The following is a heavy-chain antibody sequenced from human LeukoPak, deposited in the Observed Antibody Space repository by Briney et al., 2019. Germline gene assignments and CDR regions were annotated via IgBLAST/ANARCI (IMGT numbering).Heavy chain of an antibody. CDR2: IRYDGSNK. Sequence: GGSLRLSCAASGFTFSSYGMHWVRQAPGKGLEWVAFIRYDGSNKYYADSVKGRFTISRDNSKNTLYLQMNSLRAEDTALYYCAKGGYSTAGYYMDVWGKGTTVTVSS. J-gene: IGHJ6*03. V-gene: IGHV3-30*02. CDR1: GFTFSSYG. D-gene: IGHD4-11*01. CDR3: AKGGYSTAGYYMDV.